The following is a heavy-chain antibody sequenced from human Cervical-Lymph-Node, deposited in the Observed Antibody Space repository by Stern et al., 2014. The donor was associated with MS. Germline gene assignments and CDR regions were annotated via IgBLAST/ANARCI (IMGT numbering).Heavy chain of an antibody. Sequence: VKLVESGGGLVKPGESLRLSCAASGFAFTNAWMHWVRQAPGKGLEWVGRIKSPGVGATQAYAEPVKDRLRVFIDDSKNMTFLQMNSLKVEYTAVYYCTTGAIKRGDLRVDYWGQGTLVIVSS. CDR1: GFAFTNAW. CDR3: TTGAIKRGDLRVDY. D-gene: IGHD3-16*01. J-gene: IGHJ4*02. CDR2: IKSPGVGATQ. V-gene: IGHV3-15*01.